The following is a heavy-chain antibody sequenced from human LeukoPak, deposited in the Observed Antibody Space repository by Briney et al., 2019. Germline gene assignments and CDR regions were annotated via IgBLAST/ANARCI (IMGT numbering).Heavy chain of an antibody. CDR2: IYYSGNT. Sequence: VKPSETLSLTCTVSGGSIRSYYWGWIRQPPGKGLEWIGSIYYSGNTYYNPSLKSRVSISVDTSKNQFSLKLSSVTAADTAVYYCARINYYYDSSGPRGAFDIWGQGTMVTVSS. CDR1: GGSIRSYY. D-gene: IGHD3-22*01. J-gene: IGHJ3*02. CDR3: ARINYYYDSSGPRGAFDI. V-gene: IGHV4-39*01.